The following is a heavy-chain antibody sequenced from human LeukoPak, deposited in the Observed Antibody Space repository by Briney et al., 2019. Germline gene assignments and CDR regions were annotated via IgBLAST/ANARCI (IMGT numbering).Heavy chain of an antibody. CDR3: AKDLRPDGINDFDH. CDR2: INPDGITR. V-gene: IGHV3-7*03. J-gene: IGHJ4*02. D-gene: IGHD1-1*01. CDR1: GLTFISSR. Sequence: GGSLRLSCAVSGLTFISSRMDWVRQAPGKGLEWVASINPDGITRYSADSVKGRFTISRDNARNSLYLQMDSLRAEDTAVYYCAKDLRPDGINDFDHWGQGTLVTVSS.